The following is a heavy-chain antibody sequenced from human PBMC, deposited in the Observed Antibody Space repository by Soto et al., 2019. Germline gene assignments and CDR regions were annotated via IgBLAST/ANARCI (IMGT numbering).Heavy chain of an antibody. CDR3: AREVDSTNSYRSVGY. CDR1: GFTFSSYG. V-gene: IGHV3-33*01. CDR2: IWFDGSNE. Sequence: LRLSCVAYGFTFSSYGMRWLRQAPGKGLEWVALIWFDGSNENYADSVQGRFTISRDNSKDTLYLQMNSLRAEDTAVYYCAREVDSTNSYRSVGYWGQGTLVTVSS. J-gene: IGHJ4*02. D-gene: IGHD6-13*01.